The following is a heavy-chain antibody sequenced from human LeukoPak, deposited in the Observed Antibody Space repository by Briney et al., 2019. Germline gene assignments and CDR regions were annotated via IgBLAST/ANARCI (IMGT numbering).Heavy chain of an antibody. J-gene: IGHJ4*02. CDR1: GFTFSNYA. Sequence: GGSLRLSCAASGFTFSNYAMNWVHQAPGKGLEWVSSFSDSRGSTYYADSVKGRFTISRDNSRNTLYLQMNSLRAEDTAVYYCAKVGRAFGDFYYFDSWGQGVLVTVSS. D-gene: IGHD2-21*01. V-gene: IGHV3-23*01. CDR3: AKVGRAFGDFYYFDS. CDR2: FSDSRGST.